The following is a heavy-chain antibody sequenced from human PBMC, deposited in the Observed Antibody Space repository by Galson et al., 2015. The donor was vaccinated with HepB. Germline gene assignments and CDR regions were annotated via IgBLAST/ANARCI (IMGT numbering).Heavy chain of an antibody. Sequence: SVKVSCKASGYTFTSYGISWVRQAPGQGLEWMGWISAYNGNTNYAQKLQGRVTMTTDTSTSTAYMELRSLRSDDTAVYYCARADIVVVVATGANWFDPWGQGTLVTVSS. CDR3: ARADIVVVVATGANWFDP. J-gene: IGHJ5*02. D-gene: IGHD2-15*01. V-gene: IGHV1-18*01. CDR2: ISAYNGNT. CDR1: GYTFTSYG.